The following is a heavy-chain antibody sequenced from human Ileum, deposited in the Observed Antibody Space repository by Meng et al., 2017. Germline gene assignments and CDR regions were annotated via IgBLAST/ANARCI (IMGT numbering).Heavy chain of an antibody. CDR3: AREWSGSYRHFDY. Sequence: VQLQESVPGLPMPAGTRSLTCAVSGGSISTSDWWSWVRQPPGKGLEWIGEIHHSGSTNYNPSLKSRVTISVDKSKNQFSLKLNSVTAADTAVYYCAREWSGSYRHFDYWGQGTLVTVSS. D-gene: IGHD1-26*01. CDR2: IHHSGST. J-gene: IGHJ4*02. V-gene: IGHV4-4*02. CDR1: GGSISTSDW.